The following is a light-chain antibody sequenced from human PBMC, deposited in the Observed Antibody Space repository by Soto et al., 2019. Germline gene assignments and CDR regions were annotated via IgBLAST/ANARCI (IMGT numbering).Light chain of an antibody. Sequence: QSVLTQPPSVSEAPGQRVTISCTGTSSNIGAGFDVHWYQQLPGTAPKLLISGNINRPSGVPDRISGSRSGTSASLAITGLQAEDEGDFYCQSYDTSLRGALFGGGTKLTVL. CDR2: GNI. CDR1: SSNIGAGFD. J-gene: IGLJ2*01. CDR3: QSYDTSLRGAL. V-gene: IGLV1-40*01.